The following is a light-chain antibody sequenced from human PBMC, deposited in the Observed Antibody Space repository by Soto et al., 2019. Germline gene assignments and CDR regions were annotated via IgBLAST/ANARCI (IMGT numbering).Light chain of an antibody. V-gene: IGKV4-1*01. Sequence: DIVMTQSPGSLAVSLGETATINCKSSQTVLYGSNNKNYLAWYQQKPRQPPRLLISWASTRESGVPDRFSGSGSETDFTLTISSLQAEDGAVYYCLQSYSSPWTFGQGTTVEIK. CDR2: WAS. CDR1: QTVLYGSNNKNY. J-gene: IGKJ1*01. CDR3: LQSYSSPWT.